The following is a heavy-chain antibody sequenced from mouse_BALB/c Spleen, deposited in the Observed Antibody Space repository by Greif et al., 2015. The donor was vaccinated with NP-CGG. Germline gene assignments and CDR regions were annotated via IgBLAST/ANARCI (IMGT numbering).Heavy chain of an antibody. Sequence: QVQLQQSGAELVKPGASVKLSCKASGYTFTSYWMHWVKQRPGQGLEWIGEINPSNGRTNYNEKFKSKATLTVDKSSSTAYVQLSSLTSEDSAVYYCARKGLEGGYYYAMDYWGQGTSVTVSS. D-gene: IGHD2-4*01. J-gene: IGHJ4*01. CDR3: ARKGLEGGYYYAMDY. CDR1: GYTFTSYW. V-gene: IGHV1S81*02. CDR2: INPSNGRT.